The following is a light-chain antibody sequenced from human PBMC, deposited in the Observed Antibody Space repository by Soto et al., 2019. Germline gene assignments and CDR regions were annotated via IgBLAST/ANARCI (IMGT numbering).Light chain of an antibody. CDR3: QKYNSACWS. CDR1: QGISNY. CDR2: AAS. J-gene: IGKJ1*01. Sequence: DIQMTQAPSSLSAAVRDRVSITCRARQGISNYLAWYQQKPGKVPKLLIYAASTLQSWVPSRFRGSGSWTDFTLTISSLQPEDVATDACQKYNSACWSSGHGTHVEIK. V-gene: IGKV1-27*01.